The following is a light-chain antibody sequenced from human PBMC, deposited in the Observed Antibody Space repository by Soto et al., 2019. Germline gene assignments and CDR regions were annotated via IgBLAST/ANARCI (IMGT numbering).Light chain of an antibody. Sequence: EIVLTQSPGTLSLSPGERATLSCRASQSVSSNSLAWYQQKPSQAPRLLIYGTSSRATGIPARFSGSGSGTDFTLTISRLEPEDFAVYYCQQYGSSPITFGGGTKVEIK. J-gene: IGKJ4*01. V-gene: IGKV3-20*01. CDR1: QSVSSNS. CDR3: QQYGSSPIT. CDR2: GTS.